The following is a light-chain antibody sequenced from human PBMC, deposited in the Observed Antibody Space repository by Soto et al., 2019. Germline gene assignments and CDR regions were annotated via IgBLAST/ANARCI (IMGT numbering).Light chain of an antibody. CDR1: SSNIGAGYD. V-gene: IGLV1-40*01. CDR3: QSYDSSLIVV. Sequence: QSVLTQPPSVSGAPGQRVTISCTGSSSNIGAGYDVHWYQQFPGTTPKFLIYGNTNRPSGVPDRFSASKSGTSASLDITGLQAEDEAEYFCQSYDSSLIVVFGGGTKGTVL. CDR2: GNT. J-gene: IGLJ2*01.